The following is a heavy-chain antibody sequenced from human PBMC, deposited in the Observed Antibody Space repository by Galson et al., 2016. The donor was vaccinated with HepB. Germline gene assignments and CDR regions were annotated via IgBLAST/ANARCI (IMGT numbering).Heavy chain of an antibody. CDR1: GSTFSSYG. Sequence: SLRLSCAASGSTFSSYGMHWVRQAPGKGLEWVAVIWYDGSNKYYADSVKGRFTISRDNSKNTLYLQMNSLRAEDTAVYYCARRAGSSWYSDYWGQGTLSPSPQ. V-gene: IGHV3-33*01. CDR2: IWYDGSNK. D-gene: IGHD6-13*01. J-gene: IGHJ4*02. CDR3: ARRAGSSWYSDY.